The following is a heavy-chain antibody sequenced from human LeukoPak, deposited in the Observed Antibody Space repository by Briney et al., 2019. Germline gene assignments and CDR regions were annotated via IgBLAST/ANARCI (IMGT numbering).Heavy chain of an antibody. V-gene: IGHV3-48*01. CDR2: IGAAGSTI. CDR1: GFTLSSYS. Sequence: PGGSLRLSCAASGFTLSSYSMNWVRQAPGKGLEWVSYIGAAGSTIYYADSVKGRFTISRDNAKNSLFLQMNSLRAEDTAVYYCARDSSTYAGPPDYWGQGTLATVSS. D-gene: IGHD2-2*01. J-gene: IGHJ4*02. CDR3: ARDSSTYAGPPDY.